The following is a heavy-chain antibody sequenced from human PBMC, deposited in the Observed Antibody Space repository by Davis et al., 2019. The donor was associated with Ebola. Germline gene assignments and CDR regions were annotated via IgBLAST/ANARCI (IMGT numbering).Heavy chain of an antibody. CDR2: IVYDGSTK. V-gene: IGHV3-30*03. CDR1: GFTSSSFG. D-gene: IGHD3-16*01. CDR3: ARAVFHEGLDS. Sequence: PGGPLRPPCPAPGFTSSSFGMHWVRQAPGKGLEWLAVIVYDGSTKYYANSVKGGFTISRDNSENTLYLRMNSLTADDTAVYFCARAVFHEGLDSWGQGTPVTVSS. J-gene: IGHJ4*02.